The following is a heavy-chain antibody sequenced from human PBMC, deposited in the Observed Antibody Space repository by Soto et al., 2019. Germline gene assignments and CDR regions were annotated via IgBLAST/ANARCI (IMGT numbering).Heavy chain of an antibody. CDR1: GFSFSTYS. D-gene: IGHD3-3*01. V-gene: IGHV3-21*01. CDR2: IHSSSRYI. CDR3: ARGSQNFWMREDAFDI. J-gene: IGHJ3*02. Sequence: EVQLVESGGGQVKPGGSLRLSCAASGFSFSTYSMNWVRQAPGKGLEWVSSIHSSSRYIYYADSVKGRFTISRDNAKNSLFPQMSSLRAEDTAVYYCARGSQNFWMREDAFDIWGQGTMVSVSS.